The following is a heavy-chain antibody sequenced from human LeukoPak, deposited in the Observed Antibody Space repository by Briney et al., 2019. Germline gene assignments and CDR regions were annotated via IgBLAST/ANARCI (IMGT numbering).Heavy chain of an antibody. V-gene: IGHV4-59*01. CDR2: IYYSGST. J-gene: IGHJ4*02. CDR1: GGSISSYY. Sequence: PSETLSLTCTVSGGSISSYYWSWIRQPPGKGLEWIGYIYYSGSTNYNPSLKSRVTISVDTSKNQFSLKLSSVTAADTAVYYCAREGHGSSGWLGSFDYWGQGTLVTVSS. D-gene: IGHD6-19*01. CDR3: AREGHGSSGWLGSFDY.